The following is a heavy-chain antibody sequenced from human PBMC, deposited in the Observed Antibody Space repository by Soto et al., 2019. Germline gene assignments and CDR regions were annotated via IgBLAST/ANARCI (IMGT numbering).Heavy chain of an antibody. J-gene: IGHJ4*02. CDR2: IYHSGST. D-gene: IGHD2-15*01. CDR3: ATSLCSSGTCYSYDY. CDR1: SGSISSKNW. V-gene: IGHV4-4*02. Sequence: SETLSLTCAVSSGSISSKNWWSWVRQPPGKGLEWIGEIYHSGSTNYNLSLKSRVTISVDKSKNQFSLKLNSVTAADTAMYYCATSLCSSGTCYSYDYWGQGTLVTVSS.